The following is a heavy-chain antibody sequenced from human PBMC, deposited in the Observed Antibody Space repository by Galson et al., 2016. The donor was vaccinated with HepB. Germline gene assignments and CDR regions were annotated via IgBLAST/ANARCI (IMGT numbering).Heavy chain of an antibody. D-gene: IGHD5-18*01. CDR3: VRKIGYSYGYSS. V-gene: IGHV3-33*03. CDR2: IWFDGSNK. CDR1: GFTFSHYG. Sequence: SLRLSCATSGFTFSHYGMHWVRQVPGKRPEWVAVIWFDGSNKYYSGSVQGRFLISRDNAENSLYLQMNSLRVEDTAVYYCVRKIGYSYGYSSWGQGTLVTVSS. J-gene: IGHJ5*02.